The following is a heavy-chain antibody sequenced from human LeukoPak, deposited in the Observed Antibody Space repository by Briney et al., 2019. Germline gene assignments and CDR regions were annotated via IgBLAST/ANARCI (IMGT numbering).Heavy chain of an antibody. J-gene: IGHJ3*02. D-gene: IGHD3-22*01. CDR3: ARGLFLSGYLDAFDI. V-gene: IGHV3-53*01. CDR2: IYSDGRT. CDR1: GFIFSSYW. Sequence: GGSLRLSCAASGFIFSSYWMHWVRQAPGKGLEWVSLIYSDGRTYYADSVKGRCTISRDNSKNTLYLQMNSLRVEDTAVYYCARGLFLSGYLDAFDIWGQGTVVTVSS.